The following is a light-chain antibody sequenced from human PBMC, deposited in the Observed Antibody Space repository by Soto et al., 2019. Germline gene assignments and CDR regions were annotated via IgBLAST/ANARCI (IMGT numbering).Light chain of an antibody. CDR2: AAS. CDR1: QSVGSSY. V-gene: IGKV3-20*01. Sequence: EIVLTQSPGTLSLSPGERATLSCRASQSVGSSYLAWYQQKTGQAPRLLVYAASSRATGVPERFSGSGSGTDFTLTICRLEPEDFAVYYCLLYGISPPNTFGQGTRLET. CDR3: LLYGISPPNT. J-gene: IGKJ5*01.